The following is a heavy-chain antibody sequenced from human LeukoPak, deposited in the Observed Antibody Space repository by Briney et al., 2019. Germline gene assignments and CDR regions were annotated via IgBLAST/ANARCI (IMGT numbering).Heavy chain of an antibody. Sequence: ASVKVSCKASGYTFTSYGISWVRQAPGQGLEWMGWISAYNGNTNYAQKLQGRVTMTTDTSTSTAYMELRSLRSDDTAVYYCARGHLHYYGSGSYYNVPLPFDYWGQGTLVTVSS. D-gene: IGHD3-10*01. V-gene: IGHV1-18*01. CDR1: GYTFTSYG. CDR2: ISAYNGNT. CDR3: ARGHLHYYGSGSYYNVPLPFDY. J-gene: IGHJ4*02.